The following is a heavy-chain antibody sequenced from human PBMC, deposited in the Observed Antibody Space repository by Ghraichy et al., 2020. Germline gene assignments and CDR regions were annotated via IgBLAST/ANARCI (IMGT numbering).Heavy chain of an antibody. Sequence: SETLSLTCAVSGGSISSSNWWSWVRQPPGKGLEWIGEIYHSGSTNYNPSLKSRVTISVDKSKNQFSLKLSSVTAADTAVYYCARGDYYDSSGYSSRPYYYGMDVWGQGTTVTVSS. CDR3: ARGDYYDSSGYSSRPYYYGMDV. J-gene: IGHJ6*02. V-gene: IGHV4-4*02. CDR1: GGSISSSNW. CDR2: IYHSGST. D-gene: IGHD3-22*01.